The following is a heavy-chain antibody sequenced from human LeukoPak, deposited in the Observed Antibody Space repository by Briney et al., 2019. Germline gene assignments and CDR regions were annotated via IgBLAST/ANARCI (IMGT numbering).Heavy chain of an antibody. CDR2: IWYDGNKK. Sequence: GGSLRLFCAASGFTFSSYGMQWVRQAPGKGLEWVAVIWYDGNKKYYADSVKGRFTISRDNSKNSLYLQMNSLRAEDTAVYYCAREGSAGSYLNWSDPWGQGTLVTVSS. CDR3: AREGSAGSYLNWSDP. D-gene: IGHD3-10*01. V-gene: IGHV3-33*01. J-gene: IGHJ5*02. CDR1: GFTFSSYG.